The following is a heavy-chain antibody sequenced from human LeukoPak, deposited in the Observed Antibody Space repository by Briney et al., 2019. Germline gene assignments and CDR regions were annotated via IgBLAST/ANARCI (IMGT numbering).Heavy chain of an antibody. CDR2: INHSGST. CDR1: GGSFSGYY. D-gene: IGHD3-9*01. V-gene: IGHV4-34*01. J-gene: IGHJ4*02. CDR3: ARWGGYYDILTGLDY. Sequence: SETLSLTCAVYGGSFSGYYWSWIRQPPGKGLEWIGEINHSGSTYYNPSLKSRVTISVDRSKNQFSLKLSSVTAADTAVYYCARWGGYYDILTGLDYWGQGTLVTVSS.